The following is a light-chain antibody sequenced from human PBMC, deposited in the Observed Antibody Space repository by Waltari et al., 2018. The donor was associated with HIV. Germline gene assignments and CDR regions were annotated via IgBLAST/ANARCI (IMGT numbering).Light chain of an antibody. Sequence: DVVMTQSPLSLPVTLGQPASISCSSSQSLLYSDGNTYLSWFQQRPSQSPRRLIYKVSNRDSGVPDRFSGSGSGTDFTLKISRVEAEDVGVYYCMQGTHWPRYTFGQGTKLEIK. CDR1: QSLLYSDGNTY. V-gene: IGKV2-30*01. J-gene: IGKJ2*01. CDR3: MQGTHWPRYT. CDR2: KVS.